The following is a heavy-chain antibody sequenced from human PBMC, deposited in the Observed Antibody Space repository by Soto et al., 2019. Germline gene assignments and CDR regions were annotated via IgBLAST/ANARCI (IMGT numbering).Heavy chain of an antibody. V-gene: IGHV2-26*01. CDR3: TRLGRGGGARHHDY. CDR2: IFSNDDK. CDR1: GFSLSNARMG. Sequence: QVTLKESGPVLVKPTETLTLTCTVSGFSLSNARMGVSWIRQPPGKALEWLAHIFSNDDKSYSTSLKSRLTLPKHTYKSQMVVTMTDMNNVDTATNYCTRLGRGGGARHHDYWGKSIRVPISS. J-gene: IGHJ4*02. D-gene: IGHD3-16*01.